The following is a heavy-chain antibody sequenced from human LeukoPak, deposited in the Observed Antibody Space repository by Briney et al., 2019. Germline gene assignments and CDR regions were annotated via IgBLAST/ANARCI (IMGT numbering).Heavy chain of an antibody. Sequence: GGSLRLSCAASGFTFSDYYMNWIRQAPGKGLEWVSYISSSGSTIYYADSVKGRFTISRDNAKNSLYLQMNSLRAEDTAVYYCASGYCSSTSCYPRWFDPWGQGTLVTVSS. CDR3: ASGYCSSTSCYPRWFDP. CDR2: ISSSGSTI. V-gene: IGHV3-11*01. D-gene: IGHD2-2*01. CDR1: GFTFSDYY. J-gene: IGHJ5*02.